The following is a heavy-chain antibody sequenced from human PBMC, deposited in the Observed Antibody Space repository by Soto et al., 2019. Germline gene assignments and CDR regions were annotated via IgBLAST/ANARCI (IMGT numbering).Heavy chain of an antibody. CDR2: ISAYNGNT. CDR3: ARDRSFRRWPHDAFDI. V-gene: IGHV1-18*01. CDR1: GYTFTSYG. J-gene: IGHJ3*02. D-gene: IGHD6-13*01. Sequence: ASVKVSCKASGYTFTSYGISWVRQAPGQGLEWMGWISAYNGNTNYAQKLQGRVTMTTDTSTSTAYMELRSLRSDDTAVYYCARDRSFRRWPHDAFDIWGKGTMVTVSS.